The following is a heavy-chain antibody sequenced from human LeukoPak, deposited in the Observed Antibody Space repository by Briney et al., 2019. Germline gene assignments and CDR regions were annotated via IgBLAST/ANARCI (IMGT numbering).Heavy chain of an antibody. V-gene: IGHV3-64D*06. D-gene: IGHD4-17*01. CDR3: GKPDCGDYYFDY. CDR2: ISSNGGSK. Sequence: GGSLRLSCSASGFTFSSYAMHWVRQAPGKGLEYVSVISSNGGSKYYADSVKGRFTISRDNSKNTLYLQMSSLRAEDTAVYYCGKPDCGDYYFDYWGQGTLVTVSS. J-gene: IGHJ4*02. CDR1: GFTFSSYA.